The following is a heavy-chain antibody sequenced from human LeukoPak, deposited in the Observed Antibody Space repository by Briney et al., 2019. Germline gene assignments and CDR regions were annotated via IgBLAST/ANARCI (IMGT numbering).Heavy chain of an antibody. CDR1: GFTFNTYA. CDR2: IWYDGSDK. J-gene: IGHJ4*02. CDR3: ARRVQYYFDY. Sequence: GGSLRLSCAASGFTFNTYAMTWVRQAPGKGLEWVAVIWYDGSDKHYADSVQGRFTISRDNSKNSLYLQMNSLRAEDTALYYCARRVQYYFDYWGQGTLVTVSS. V-gene: IGHV3-33*08.